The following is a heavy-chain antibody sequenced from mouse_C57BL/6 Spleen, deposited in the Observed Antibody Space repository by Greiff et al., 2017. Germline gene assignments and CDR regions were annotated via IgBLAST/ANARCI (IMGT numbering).Heavy chain of an antibody. CDR2: IYPGSGNT. Sequence: VHLVESGAELVRPGASVKLSCKASGYTFTDYYINWVKQRPGQGLEWIARIYPGSGNTYYNEKFKGKATLTAEKSSSTAYMQLSSLTSEDSAVYFCARGNWSYAMDYWGQGTSVTVSS. V-gene: IGHV1-76*01. CDR1: GYTFTDYY. J-gene: IGHJ4*01. D-gene: IGHD4-1*01. CDR3: ARGNWSYAMDY.